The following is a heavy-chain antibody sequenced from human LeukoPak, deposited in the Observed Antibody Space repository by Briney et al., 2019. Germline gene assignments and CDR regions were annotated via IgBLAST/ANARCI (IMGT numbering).Heavy chain of an antibody. J-gene: IGHJ6*02. Sequence: GGSLRLSCAASGFTFSSYAMSWVRQAPGKGVEWVSAISGSGGSTYYADSVKGRFTISRDNSKNTLYLQMNSLRAEDTAVYYCAKVAGCSGGSCYPAMDVWGQGTTVTVSS. D-gene: IGHD2-15*01. CDR3: AKVAGCSGGSCYPAMDV. CDR2: ISGSGGST. CDR1: GFTFSSYA. V-gene: IGHV3-23*01.